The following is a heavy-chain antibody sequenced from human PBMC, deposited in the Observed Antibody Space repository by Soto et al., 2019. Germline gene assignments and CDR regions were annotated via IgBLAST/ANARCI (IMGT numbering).Heavy chain of an antibody. J-gene: IGHJ6*02. Sequence: ASVKVSCKASGHTFTSYYMHWVRQAPGQGLEWMGIINPSGGSTSYAQKFQGRVTMTRDTSTSTVYMELSSLRSEDTAVYYCARDRDWGYPSYYYYGMDVWGQGTRVTVSS. CDR2: INPSGGST. D-gene: IGHD7-27*01. CDR3: ARDRDWGYPSYYYYGMDV. CDR1: GHTFTSYY. V-gene: IGHV1-46*01.